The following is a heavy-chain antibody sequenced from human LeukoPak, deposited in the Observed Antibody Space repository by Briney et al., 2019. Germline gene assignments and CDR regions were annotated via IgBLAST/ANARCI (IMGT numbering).Heavy chain of an antibody. CDR2: IYYSGST. V-gene: IGHV4-39*01. CDR1: GGSVSSSSYY. CDR3: ARLLSGWYSYRHWMDG. D-gene: IGHD6-13*01. J-gene: IGHJ6*02. Sequence: SETLSLTCTVSGGSVSSSSYYWGWIRQPPGKGLEWIGSIYYSGSTYYNPSLKSRVTISVDTSKNQFSLKLSSVTAADTAVYFCARLLSGWYSYRHWMDGWGQASTVTVSS.